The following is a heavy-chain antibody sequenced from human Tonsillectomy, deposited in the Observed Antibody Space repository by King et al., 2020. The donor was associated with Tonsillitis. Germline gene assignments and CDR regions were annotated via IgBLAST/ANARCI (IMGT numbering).Heavy chain of an antibody. CDR2: ISDSGDNT. Sequence: VQLVQSGGGLVQPGGSLRLSCAASGFTFSDYATSWVRQAPGKGLEWVSSISDSGDNTYYADSVKGRFTISRDNSKNTLFLQMNSLRAEDTAIYYCAKLGGPDSGDRRYFYYFYGMDVWGQGTTVTVSS. J-gene: IGHJ6*02. CDR3: AKLGGPDSGDRRYFYYFYGMDV. D-gene: IGHD4-17*01. CDR1: GFTFSDYA. V-gene: IGHV3-23*04.